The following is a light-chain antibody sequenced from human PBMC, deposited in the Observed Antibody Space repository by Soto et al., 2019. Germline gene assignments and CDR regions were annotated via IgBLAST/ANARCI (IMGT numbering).Light chain of an antibody. Sequence: QSVLTQPASVSGSPGQSITISCTGTSSDVGNYKYVSWYQQHPGKAPKLMIYEVSNRPSGVSNRFSGSKSGNTASLTISGLQAEDETDYYCFSYTSSGTYVFGTGNKVTV. CDR2: EVS. CDR3: FSYTSSGTYV. J-gene: IGLJ1*01. CDR1: SSDVGNYKY. V-gene: IGLV2-14*01.